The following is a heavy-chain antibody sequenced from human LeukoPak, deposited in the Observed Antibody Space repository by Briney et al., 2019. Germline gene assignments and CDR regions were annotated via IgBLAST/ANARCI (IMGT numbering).Heavy chain of an antibody. J-gene: IGHJ4*02. CDR1: GFTFSSYT. CDR2: ITSVSSYK. Sequence: GGSLRLSCAASGFTFSSYTMSWVRQAPGKGLEWVSSITSVSSYKYYADSVKGRFTISRDNAKNSLFLQMNSLRAEDTAIYYCARDPTADDYWGQGTLVTVSS. D-gene: IGHD2-2*01. V-gene: IGHV3-21*01. CDR3: ARDPTADDY.